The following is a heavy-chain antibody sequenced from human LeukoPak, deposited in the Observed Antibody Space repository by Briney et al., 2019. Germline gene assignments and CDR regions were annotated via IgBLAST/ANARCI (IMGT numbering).Heavy chain of an antibody. CDR2: IYYSGST. Sequence: PSETLSLTCTVSGGSISSGNYFWSWIRQPPGKGLEWIGYIYYSGSTYYNPSLKSRVTISIDTSKNQFSLKLSSVTAADTAVDYCAREGCYYDGGYWGQGTLVTVSS. J-gene: IGHJ4*02. CDR1: GGSISSGNYF. V-gene: IGHV4-30-4*01. D-gene: IGHD3-22*01. CDR3: AREGCYYDGGY.